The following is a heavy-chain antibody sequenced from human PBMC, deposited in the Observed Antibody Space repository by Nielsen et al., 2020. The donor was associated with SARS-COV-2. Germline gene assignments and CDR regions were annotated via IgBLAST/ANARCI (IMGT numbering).Heavy chain of an antibody. V-gene: IGHV3-11*03. CDR3: ASRYCSGGSCYLDAFDI. CDR1: GFTFSDYY. CDR2: ISSSSSYT. D-gene: IGHD2-15*01. Sequence: GGSLRLSCAASGFTFSDYYMSWIRQAPGKGLGWVSYISSSSSYTNYADSVKGRFTISRDNAKNSLYLQMNSLRAEDTAVYYCASRYCSGGSCYLDAFDIWGQGTMVTVSS. J-gene: IGHJ3*02.